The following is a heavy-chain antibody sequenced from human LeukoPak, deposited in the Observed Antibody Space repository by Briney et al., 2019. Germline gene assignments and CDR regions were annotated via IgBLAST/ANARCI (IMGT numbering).Heavy chain of an antibody. CDR2: IFSSGTT. J-gene: IGHJ4*02. Sequence: PSETLSLTCTVSGGSISGYYWSWIRQPAGKGLEWTGRIFSSGTTNYNPSLKSRVTMSVDTSKNHFSLKLSSVTAADTAVYYCAKYIFGSDYFEYWGQGTLVTISS. CDR1: GGSISGYY. V-gene: IGHV4-4*07. CDR3: AKYIFGSDYFEY. D-gene: IGHD5-18*01.